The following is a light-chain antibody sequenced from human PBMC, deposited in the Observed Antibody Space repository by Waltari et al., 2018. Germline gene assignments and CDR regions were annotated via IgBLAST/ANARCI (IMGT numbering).Light chain of an antibody. J-gene: IGKJ4*01. CDR1: QTVRTTY. CDR2: GAS. CDR3: QQYDISPLT. V-gene: IGKV3-20*01. Sequence: DIVLTQSPGTLSLSPGERATLSCRASQTVRTTYLAWYQQKPGQAPTHLIYGASSRATGIPDRCSGRGSGTDFSLTISSLAPEDFAVYYCQQYDISPLTFGGGTKVEIK.